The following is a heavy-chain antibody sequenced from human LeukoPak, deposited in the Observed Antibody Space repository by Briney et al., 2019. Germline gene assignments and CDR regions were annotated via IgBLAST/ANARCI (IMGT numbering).Heavy chain of an antibody. D-gene: IGHD5-24*01. J-gene: IGHJ4*02. Sequence: GGSLRLSCAASGFTFSSYSMNWVRQAPGKGLEWVSSISSSSSYIYYADSMKGRFTISRDNAKNSLYLQMNSLRAEDTAVYYCARTRWLQLRYFDYWGQGTLVTVSS. CDR3: ARTRWLQLRYFDY. V-gene: IGHV3-21*01. CDR1: GFTFSSYS. CDR2: ISSSSSYI.